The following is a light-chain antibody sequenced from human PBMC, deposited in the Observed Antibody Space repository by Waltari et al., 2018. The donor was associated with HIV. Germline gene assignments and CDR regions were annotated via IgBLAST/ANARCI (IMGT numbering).Light chain of an antibody. CDR2: VDSDGSH. V-gene: IGLV4-69*01. J-gene: IGLJ2*01. Sequence: PVVTQSSSASASLGASVRLTCTLSSGHRSFALACPPHLPEKGPQFLLKVDSDGSHIRGDGIPDRFSGSSSGTERYLTISNLQSDDEADYYCQTWGAGAVVFGGGTRLTVL. CDR3: QTWGAGAVV. CDR1: SGHRSFA.